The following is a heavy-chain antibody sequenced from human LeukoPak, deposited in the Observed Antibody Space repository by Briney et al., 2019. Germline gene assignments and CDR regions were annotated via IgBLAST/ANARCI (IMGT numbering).Heavy chain of an antibody. V-gene: IGHV4-34*01. CDR1: GGSFSGYY. J-gene: IGHJ5*02. CDR2: INHSGST. CDR3: ARGRWFDP. Sequence: PSETMSLTCAVYGGSFSGYYWSWIRQPPGKGLEWIGEINHSGSTNYNPSLKSRVTISVDTSKNQFSLKLSSVTAADTAVYYCARGRWFDPWGQGTLVTVSS.